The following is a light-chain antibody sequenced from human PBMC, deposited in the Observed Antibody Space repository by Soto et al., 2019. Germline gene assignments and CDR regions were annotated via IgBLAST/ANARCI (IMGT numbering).Light chain of an antibody. CDR2: EVT. J-gene: IGLJ1*01. CDR3: SSYAASFLRV. V-gene: IGLV2-14*01. Sequence: QSALTQPASVSGSPGQSVTISCTGSSSDIGTYKYVSWYQHHPGKAPKLLIYEVTNRPSGVSDRFSGSKSGNTASLTISGLQADDEADYYCSSYAASFLRVFGSGTKLT. CDR1: SSDIGTYKY.